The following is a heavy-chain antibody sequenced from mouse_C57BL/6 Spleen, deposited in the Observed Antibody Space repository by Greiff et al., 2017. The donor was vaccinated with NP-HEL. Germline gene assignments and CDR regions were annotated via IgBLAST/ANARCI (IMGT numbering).Heavy chain of an antibody. V-gene: IGHV5-4*03. D-gene: IGHD2-5*01. CDR2: ISDGGSYT. CDR1: GFTFSSYA. Sequence: EVMLVESGGGLVKPGGSLKLSCAASGFTFSSYAMSWVRQTPEKSLEWVATISDGGSYTYYPDNVKGRFTISRDNAKNNLYLQMSHLKSEDTAMYYCASYSNSYYAMDYWGQGTSVTVSS. J-gene: IGHJ4*01. CDR3: ASYSNSYYAMDY.